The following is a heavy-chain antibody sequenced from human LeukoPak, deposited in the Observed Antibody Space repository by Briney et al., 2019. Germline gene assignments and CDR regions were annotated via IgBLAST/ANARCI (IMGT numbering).Heavy chain of an antibody. CDR3: ARDESRFGMDV. J-gene: IGHJ6*02. V-gene: IGHV3-21*01. CDR2: ISSSSSYI. Sequence: GGSLRLSCAASGFTFSSYSMNWVRQAPGKGLECVSSISSSSSYIYYADSVKGRLTISRDNAKNSLYLQMNSLRAEDTAVYYCARDESRFGMDVWGQGTTVTVSS. CDR1: GFTFSSYS.